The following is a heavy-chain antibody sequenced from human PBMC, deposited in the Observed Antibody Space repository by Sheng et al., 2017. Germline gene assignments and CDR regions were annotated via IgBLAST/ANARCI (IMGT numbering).Heavy chain of an antibody. J-gene: IGHJ6*03. CDR2: IIPILGIA. D-gene: IGHD6-19*01. Sequence: QVQLVQSGAEVKKPGSSVKVSCKASGGTFSSYTISWVRQAPGQGLEWMGRIIPILGIANYAQKFQGRVTITADKSTSTAYMELSSLRSEDTAVYYCARDLDSSGWSSHMDVWGKGTTVTVSS. CDR1: GGTFSSYT. V-gene: IGHV1-69*08. CDR3: ARDLDSSGWSSHMDV.